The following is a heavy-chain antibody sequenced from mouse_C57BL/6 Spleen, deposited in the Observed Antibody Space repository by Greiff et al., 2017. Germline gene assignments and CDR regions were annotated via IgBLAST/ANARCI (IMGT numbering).Heavy chain of an antibody. CDR3: ARSGGPDAMDY. D-gene: IGHD3-1*01. CDR1: GYAFTNYL. CDR2: INPGSGGT. J-gene: IGHJ4*01. V-gene: IGHV1-54*01. Sequence: VQLQQSGAELVRPGTSVKVSCKASGYAFTNYLIEWVKQRPGQGLEWIGVINPGSGGTNYNEKFKGKATLTADKSSRTAYMQLSSLTSEDSAVYFCARSGGPDAMDYWGQGTSVTVSS.